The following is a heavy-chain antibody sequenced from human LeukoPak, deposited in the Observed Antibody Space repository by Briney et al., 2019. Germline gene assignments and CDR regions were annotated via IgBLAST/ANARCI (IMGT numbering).Heavy chain of an antibody. Sequence: GASVKVSCKASGYTFTSYGISWVRQAPGQGLEWMGWISAYNGNTNYAQKLQGRVTMTTDTSTSTAYMELRSLRSDDTAVYYCARDSPTIVVVPGEGFDYWGQGTLVTVSS. CDR3: ARDSPTIVVVPGEGFDY. CDR1: GYTFTSYG. D-gene: IGHD2-2*01. CDR2: ISAYNGNT. V-gene: IGHV1-18*01. J-gene: IGHJ4*02.